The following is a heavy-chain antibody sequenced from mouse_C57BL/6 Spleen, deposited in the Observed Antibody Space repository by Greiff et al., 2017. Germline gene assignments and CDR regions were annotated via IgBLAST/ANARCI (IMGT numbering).Heavy chain of an antibody. CDR1: GYTFTSYW. CDR3: ARTLLRYFDY. J-gene: IGHJ2*01. V-gene: IGHV1-55*01. CDR2: IYPGSGST. Sequence: QVQLKQPGAELVKPGASVKMSCKASGYTFTSYWITWVKQRPGQGLEWIGDIYPGSGSTNYNEKFKSKATLTVDTSSSTAYMQLSSLTSGDSAVYYCARTLLRYFDYWGQGTTLTVSS. D-gene: IGHD1-1*01.